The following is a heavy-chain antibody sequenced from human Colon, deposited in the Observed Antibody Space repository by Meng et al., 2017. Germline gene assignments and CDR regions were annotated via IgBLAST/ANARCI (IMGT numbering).Heavy chain of an antibody. J-gene: IGHJ4*02. CDR3: ASFPPPGKQWLVTDY. D-gene: IGHD6-19*01. V-gene: IGHV4-4*02. CDR1: GGSISSSNW. CDR2: IYHSGST. Sequence: VHLHVPRPVQVKPSRSLPLTCAFSGGSISSSNWWSWVRQPPGKGLEWIGEIYHSGSTNYNPPPKRRVTISVDKSKNQCPLKLSSVTAADTAVDYCASFPPPGKQWLVTDYWGQGILVTVSS.